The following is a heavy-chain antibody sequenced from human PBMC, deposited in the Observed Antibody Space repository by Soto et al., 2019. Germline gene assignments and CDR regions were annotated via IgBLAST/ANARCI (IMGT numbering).Heavy chain of an antibody. J-gene: IGHJ6*02. CDR1: GFTFSNYA. CDR2: IGVSGAGT. D-gene: IGHD1-26*01. V-gene: IGHV3-23*01. Sequence: EVQLLESGGGLVQPGGSLRLSCAASGFTFSNYAMSWVRQAPGKGLEWVSGIGVSGAGTNYADSVKGRFTISRDDSKNTLYLQMNSLRAEDTAVYYCRGGSYYYHYGPDVWGQGTTVTVSS. CDR3: RGGSYYYHYGPDV.